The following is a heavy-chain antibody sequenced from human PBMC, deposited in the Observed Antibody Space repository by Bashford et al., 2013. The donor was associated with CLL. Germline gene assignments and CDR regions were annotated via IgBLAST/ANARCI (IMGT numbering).Heavy chain of an antibody. Sequence: SVKVSCKASGGTFSSYAISWVRQAPGQGLEWMGGIIPIFGTANYAQKFQGRVTITADESTSTAYMELSSLRSEDTAVYYCARSALLWFRELSANWFDPWGQGTLVTVSS. CDR2: IIPIFGTA. D-gene: IGHD3-10*01. CDR1: GGTFSSYA. CDR3: ARSALLWFRELSANWFDP. V-gene: IGHV1-69*13. J-gene: IGHJ5*02.